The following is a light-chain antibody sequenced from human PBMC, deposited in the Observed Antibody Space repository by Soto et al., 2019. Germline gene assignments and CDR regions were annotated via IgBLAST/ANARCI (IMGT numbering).Light chain of an antibody. Sequence: EIVMTQSPTTLSVSPGERATLSCRASQSVYNTLAWYQQKPGQAPSLLIYGASTRATGIPARFSGSGSGTEFTLTISSLQSEDFATYYCQQYSKWPLTFGEGTKVEIK. CDR1: QSVYNT. CDR2: GAS. J-gene: IGKJ4*01. V-gene: IGKV3-15*01. CDR3: QQYSKWPLT.